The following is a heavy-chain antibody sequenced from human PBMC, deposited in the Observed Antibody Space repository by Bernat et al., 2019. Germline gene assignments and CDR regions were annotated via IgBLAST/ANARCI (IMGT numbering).Heavy chain of an antibody. Sequence: QITLKESGPTLVKPTQTLTLTCTFSGFSLSTSGVGVGWIRQPPGKALEWLALIYWDDDKRYSPSLKSRLTITKDTSKNQVVLTITNMNPVDTAKNYCGHKWGRKVKGSGSYRWDPWGQGTRVTVS. D-gene: IGHD3-10*01. CDR1: GFSLSTSGVG. V-gene: IGHV2-5*02. CDR2: IYWDDDK. J-gene: IGHJ5*02. CDR3: GHKWGRKVKGSGSYRWDP.